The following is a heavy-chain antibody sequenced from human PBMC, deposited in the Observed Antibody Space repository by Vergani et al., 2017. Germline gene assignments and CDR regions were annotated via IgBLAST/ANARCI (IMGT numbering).Heavy chain of an antibody. V-gene: IGHV3-48*02. CDR1: GFTFSTYS. CDR2: ISSSSSTI. J-gene: IGHJ4*02. D-gene: IGHD4-17*01. CDR3: ARDYYGDYAYDY. Sequence: EVQLVDSGGGLVQPGGSLRLSCAASGFTFSTYSMNWVRQSPGKGLEWVSYISSSSSTIYYANSVQGLVTITRDNAKNSLHLQMNNLRDEDTAVYYCARDYYGDYAYDYWGQGTLVTVSS.